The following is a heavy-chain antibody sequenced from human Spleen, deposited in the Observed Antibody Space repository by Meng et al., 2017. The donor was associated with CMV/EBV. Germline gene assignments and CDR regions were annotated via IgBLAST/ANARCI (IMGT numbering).Heavy chain of an antibody. CDR3: AREGYDFWSGYYPTYYYYYGMDV. CDR2: IIPLYGTP. J-gene: IGHJ6*02. V-gene: IGHV1-69*05. CDR1: GGIFSNYA. Sequence: SVKVSCKASGGIFSNYAINWVRQAPGQGLEWMGGIIPLYGTPNFPQKFQGRVTMTTDTSTSTAYMELRSLRSDDTAVYYCAREGYDFWSGYYPTYYYYYGMDVWGQGTTVTVSS. D-gene: IGHD3-3*01.